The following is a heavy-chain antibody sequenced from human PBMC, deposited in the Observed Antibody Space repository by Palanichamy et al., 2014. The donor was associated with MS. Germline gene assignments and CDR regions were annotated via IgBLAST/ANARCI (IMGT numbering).Heavy chain of an antibody. V-gene: IGHV3-73*01. Sequence: EVQLVESGGGLVQPGGSLKLSCAGSGFTFSGSAIHWVRQASGKGLEWVGHIRSKVNSYATAYAASVKGRFTISRDDSKNTAYLQMNSLKTEDTAVYYCSRLGTLQMPTVYWGQGTLVTVSS. D-gene: IGHD4-17*01. CDR3: SRLGTLQMPTVY. J-gene: IGHJ4*02. CDR2: IRSKVNSYAT. CDR1: GFTFSGSA.